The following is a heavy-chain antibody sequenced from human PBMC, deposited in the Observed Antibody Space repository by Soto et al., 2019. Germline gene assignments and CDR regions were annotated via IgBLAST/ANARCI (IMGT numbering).Heavy chain of an antibody. CDR2: ISGSGDNT. V-gene: IGHV3-23*01. J-gene: IGHJ6*03. CDR3: AKHLGTGDFCRAYDTYYYIDV. Sequence: EVQLLESGGGLVQPGGSLRLSCAASGFTFSSYALNWVRQAPGKGLEWVSVISGSGDNTYYADSVKGRFTISRDNSKNTLYLQMNSLRAEDTAVYYCAKHLGTGDFCRAYDTYYYIDVWGKGTTVTISS. D-gene: IGHD3-3*01. CDR1: GFTFSSYA.